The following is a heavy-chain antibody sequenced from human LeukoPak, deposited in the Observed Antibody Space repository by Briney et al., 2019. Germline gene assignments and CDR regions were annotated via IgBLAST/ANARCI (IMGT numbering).Heavy chain of an antibody. D-gene: IGHD4-23*01. CDR2: IYYSGST. V-gene: IGHV4-59*01. Sequence: SETLSLTCTVSGGSISSYYWSWIRQPPGKGLEWIGYIYYSGSTNYNPSRKSRVTISVDTSKNQFSLKLSSVTAADTAVYYCARVPDGGIFDYWGQGTLVTVSS. J-gene: IGHJ4*02. CDR1: GGSISSYY. CDR3: ARVPDGGIFDY.